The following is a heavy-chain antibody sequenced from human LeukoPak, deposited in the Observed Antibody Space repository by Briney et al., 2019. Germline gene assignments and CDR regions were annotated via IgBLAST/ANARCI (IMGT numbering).Heavy chain of an antibody. CDR2: IYTSGST. V-gene: IGHV4-4*07. CDR3: ARAPSSSETALDY. J-gene: IGHJ4*02. CDR1: GGSISSYY. D-gene: IGHD6-6*01. Sequence: PSETLSLTCTVSGGSISSYYWSWIRQPAGKGLEWIRRIYTSGSTNYNPSLKSRVTISVDKSKNQFSLKLSSVTAADTAVYYCARAPSSSETALDYWGQGTLVTVSS.